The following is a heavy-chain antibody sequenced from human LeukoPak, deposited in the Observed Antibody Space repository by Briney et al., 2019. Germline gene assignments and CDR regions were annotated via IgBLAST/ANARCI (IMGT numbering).Heavy chain of an antibody. CDR3: ATGGGYYFDY. J-gene: IGHJ4*02. D-gene: IGHD3-22*01. Sequence: ASVKVSCKASGYTFTSYYIHWVRQAPGQGLGWMGLINPSGGSTNYAQKFQGRVTISVDTSKNQFSLKLSSVTAADTAVYYCATGGGYYFDYWGQGTLVTVSS. CDR2: INPSGGST. CDR1: GYTFTSYY. V-gene: IGHV1-46*01.